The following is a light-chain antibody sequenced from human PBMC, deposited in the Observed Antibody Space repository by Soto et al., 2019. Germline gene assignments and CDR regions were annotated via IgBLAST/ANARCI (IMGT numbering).Light chain of an antibody. J-gene: IGKJ1*01. Sequence: DIVMTQSPLSLPVTPGEPASISCRSSQSLLHSNGYNYLDWYLQKPGQSPQLLIYLGSNRASGVPERFGGSGSGTDFTPKISRVEAEEVGVYCCMQALPTPTFGQGTKVEIK. V-gene: IGKV2-28*01. CDR1: QSLLHSNGYNY. CDR2: LGS. CDR3: MQALPTPT.